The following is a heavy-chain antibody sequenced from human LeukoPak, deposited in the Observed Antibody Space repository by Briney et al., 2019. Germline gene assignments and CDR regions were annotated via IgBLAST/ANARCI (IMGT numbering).Heavy chain of an antibody. CDR1: GGSISSYY. V-gene: IGHV4-59*01. Sequence: ETLSLTCTVSGGSISSYYWSWIRQPPGKGLEWIGYIYYSGSTNYNPSLKSRVTISVDTSKNQFSLKLSSVTAADTAVYYCARGYSEQLTFDYWGQGTLVTVSS. J-gene: IGHJ4*02. D-gene: IGHD5-18*01. CDR3: ARGYSEQLTFDY. CDR2: IYYSGST.